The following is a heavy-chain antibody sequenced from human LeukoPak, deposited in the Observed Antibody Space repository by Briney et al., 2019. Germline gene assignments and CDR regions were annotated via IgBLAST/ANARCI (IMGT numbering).Heavy chain of an antibody. D-gene: IGHD3-3*01. J-gene: IGHJ4*02. V-gene: IGHV1-69-2*01. CDR3: ATIPYHDFWSPRLAIDY. Sequence: SCKVSGYTFTDYYMHWVQQAPGKGLEWMGLVDPEDGETIYAEKFQGRVTITADTSTDTAYMELSSLRSEDTAVYYCATIPYHDFWSPRLAIDYWGQGTLVTVSS. CDR2: VDPEDGET. CDR1: GYTFTDYY.